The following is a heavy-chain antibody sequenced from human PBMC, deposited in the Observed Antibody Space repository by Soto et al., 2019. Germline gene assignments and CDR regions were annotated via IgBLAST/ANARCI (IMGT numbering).Heavy chain of an antibody. CDR1: GFRFRIYS. D-gene: IGHD3-16*01. J-gene: IGHJ3*02. Sequence: XVCLRLSCAACGFRFRIYSMHGVRQSPGKGLEWVAVMWYDGTNKYYGESVKGRFTISRDNSENTLYLQMNSLRVEDTAVYYCARDATFGTKGGSFDIWGHGTLVTVSS. CDR2: MWYDGTNK. V-gene: IGHV3-33*01. CDR3: ARDATFGTKGGSFDI.